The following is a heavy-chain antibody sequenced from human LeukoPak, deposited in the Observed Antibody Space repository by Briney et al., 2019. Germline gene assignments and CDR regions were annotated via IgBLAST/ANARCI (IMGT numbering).Heavy chain of an antibody. Sequence: ASVKVSCKASGGTFSSYAISWVRQATGQGLEWMGWMNPNSGNTGYAQKFQGRVTMTRNTSISTAYMELSSLRSEDTAVYYCARGSRVRGVIVAYWGQGTLVTVSS. J-gene: IGHJ4*02. CDR3: ARGSRVRGVIVAY. CDR2: MNPNSGNT. CDR1: GGTFSSYA. V-gene: IGHV1-8*02. D-gene: IGHD3-10*01.